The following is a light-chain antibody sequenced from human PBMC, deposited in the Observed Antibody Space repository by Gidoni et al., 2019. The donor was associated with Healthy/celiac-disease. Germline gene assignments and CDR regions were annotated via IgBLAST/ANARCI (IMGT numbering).Light chain of an antibody. CDR3: AAWDDSLSGRV. V-gene: IGLV1-47*01. J-gene: IGLJ3*02. Sequence: QSVLTHPPSASGTPGQGVTIPCSGSSSNIGSNYVYWYQQLPGTAPKLLTYRNNQRPSGVPDRFSGSKSGTSASLAISGLRSEDEADYYCAAWDDSLSGRVFGGGTKLTVL. CDR1: SSNIGSNY. CDR2: RNN.